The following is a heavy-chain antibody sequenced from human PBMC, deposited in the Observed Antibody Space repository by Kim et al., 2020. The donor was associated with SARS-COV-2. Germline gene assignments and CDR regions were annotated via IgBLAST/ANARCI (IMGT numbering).Heavy chain of an antibody. Sequence: TISYADSVKGLFTISGENGENALYLQMNSLRHEDTAVYYCARFFYYALDVWGQGTTVTVSS. D-gene: IGHD3-3*01. V-gene: IGHV3-48*02. J-gene: IGHJ6*02. CDR3: ARFFYYALDV. CDR2: TI.